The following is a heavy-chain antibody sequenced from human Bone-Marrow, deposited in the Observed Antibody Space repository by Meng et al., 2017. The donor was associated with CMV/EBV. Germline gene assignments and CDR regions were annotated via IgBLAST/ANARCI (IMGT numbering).Heavy chain of an antibody. CDR2: ISSSGSTI. Sequence: ASGFTFSDYYMSWIRQAPGKELEWVSYISSSGSTIYYADSVKGRFTISRDNAKNSLYLQMNSLRAEDTAVYYCARDIAVAGNWFDPWGQGTLVTVSS. CDR3: ARDIAVAGNWFDP. CDR1: GFTFSDYY. V-gene: IGHV3-11*01. D-gene: IGHD6-19*01. J-gene: IGHJ5*02.